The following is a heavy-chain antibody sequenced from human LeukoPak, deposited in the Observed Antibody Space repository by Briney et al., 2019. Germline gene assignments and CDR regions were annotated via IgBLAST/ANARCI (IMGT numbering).Heavy chain of an antibody. CDR1: GGTFSSYA. V-gene: IGHV1-69*05. CDR3: ARGGNDYYGSGRPFDP. D-gene: IGHD3-10*01. J-gene: IGHJ5*02. Sequence: ASVKVSCKASGGTFSSYAISWVRQAPGQGLEWMGGIIPIFGTANYAQKFQGRVTITTDESTSTAYMELSSLRSDDTAVYYCARGGNDYYGSGRPFDPWGQGTLVTVSS. CDR2: IIPIFGTA.